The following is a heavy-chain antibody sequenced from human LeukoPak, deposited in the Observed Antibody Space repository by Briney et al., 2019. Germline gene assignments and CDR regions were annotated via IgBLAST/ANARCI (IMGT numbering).Heavy chain of an antibody. V-gene: IGHV1-8*02. CDR3: VRDYYDSSGFYSYSYYMDV. D-gene: IGHD3-22*01. Sequence: ASVKVSSTASGGTFISYAISWVRQAPGQGLEWMGWMNPNSGRTGYAQKFQGRVTTTRNTSISTAYMELSSLRSEDTAVYYCVRDYYDSSGFYSYSYYMDVWGKGTTVTISS. CDR1: GGTFISYA. CDR2: MNPNSGRT. J-gene: IGHJ6*03.